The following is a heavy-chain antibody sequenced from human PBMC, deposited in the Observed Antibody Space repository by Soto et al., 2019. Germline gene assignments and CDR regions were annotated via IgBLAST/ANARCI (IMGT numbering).Heavy chain of an antibody. D-gene: IGHD2-2*01. J-gene: IGHJ4*02. CDR2: TSGSGSNI. Sequence: QVQLVESGGGLVKPGGSLRLSCAASGFNFSDYYMSWIRQAPGKGLEWVSHTSGSGSNIFYADSVMGRFTISRDNAKNSLYLQMHSLRAEDTAVYYCAREASYCSSTSCYYFDYWGQGTLVTVSS. V-gene: IGHV3-11*01. CDR3: AREASYCSSTSCYYFDY. CDR1: GFNFSDYY.